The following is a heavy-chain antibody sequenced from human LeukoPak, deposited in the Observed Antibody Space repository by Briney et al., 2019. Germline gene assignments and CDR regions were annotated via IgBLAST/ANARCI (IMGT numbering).Heavy chain of an antibody. CDR3: ARGRLFDY. J-gene: IGHJ4*02. CDR2: INHSGST. V-gene: IGHV4-34*01. Sequence: TSETLSLTCAVYGGSFSGYYWSWIRQPPGKGLEWIGEINHSGSTNYNPSLKSRVTISVDTSKNQFSLKLSSVTAADTAVYYCARGRLFDYWGQRTLVTVSS. D-gene: IGHD6-19*01. CDR1: GGSFSGYY.